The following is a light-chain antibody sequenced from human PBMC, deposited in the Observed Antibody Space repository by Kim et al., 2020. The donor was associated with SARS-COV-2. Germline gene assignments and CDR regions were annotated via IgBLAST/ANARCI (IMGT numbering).Light chain of an antibody. CDR2: LNSDGSH. V-gene: IGLV4-69*01. CDR1: SGHSSYA. Sequence: QPVLTQSPSASASLGASVKLTCTLSSGHSSYAIAWHQQQPEKGPRYLMKLNSDGSHSKGDGIPDRFSGSSSGAERYLTISGLQSEDEADYYCQTWDTGIKMFGGGTQLTVL. CDR3: QTWDTGIKM. J-gene: IGLJ3*02.